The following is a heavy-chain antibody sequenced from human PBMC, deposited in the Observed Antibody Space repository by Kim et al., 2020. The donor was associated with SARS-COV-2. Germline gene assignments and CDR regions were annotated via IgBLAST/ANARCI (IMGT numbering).Heavy chain of an antibody. D-gene: IGHD6-19*01. J-gene: IGHJ3*02. CDR1: GFTFSSYA. Sequence: GGSLRLSCAPSGFTFSSYAMHWVRQAPGKGLEWVAVISYDGSNKYYADSVKGRFTISRDNSKNTLYLQMNSLRAEDTAVYYCARAQWLLDAFDIWGQGTMVTVSS. CDR3: ARAQWLLDAFDI. V-gene: IGHV3-30-3*01. CDR2: ISYDGSNK.